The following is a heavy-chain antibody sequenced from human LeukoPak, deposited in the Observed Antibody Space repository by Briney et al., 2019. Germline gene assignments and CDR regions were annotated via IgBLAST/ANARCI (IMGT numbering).Heavy chain of an antibody. D-gene: IGHD3-10*01. CDR3: ARVLSGY. CDR2: LHSGGDT. Sequence: GGSLRLSCAASGFTVSSSYMSWVRQAPGKGLEWVSSLHSGGDTYYADSVKGRFTISGDNSKNTLYLQMNSLRTEDTAIYYCARVLSGYWGQGTLVTVSS. CDR1: GFTVSSSY. V-gene: IGHV3-66*02. J-gene: IGHJ4*02.